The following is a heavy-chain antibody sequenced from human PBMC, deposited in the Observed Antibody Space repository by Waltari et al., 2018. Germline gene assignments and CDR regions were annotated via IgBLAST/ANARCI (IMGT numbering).Heavy chain of an antibody. V-gene: IGHV1-18*01. CDR2: IIPYNGNT. J-gene: IGHJ6*03. CDR1: GYTFINHG. CDR3: ARGDRIYYYYMDV. Sequence: QVQLVQSGAEMKKPGASVKVSCQASGYTFINHGVTWVRQAPGQGLEWLGWIIPYNGNTNYAQKFQGRVTMTTDTSASTAYMELRSLRFDDTAVYYCARGDRIYYYYMDVWGKGTTAIVSS.